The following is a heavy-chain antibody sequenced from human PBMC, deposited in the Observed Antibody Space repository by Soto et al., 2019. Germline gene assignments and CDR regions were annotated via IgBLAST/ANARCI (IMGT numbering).Heavy chain of an antibody. D-gene: IGHD3-16*01. CDR2: IYSGGST. Sequence: EVQLVESGGGLVQPGGSLRLSCAASGFTVSSNYMSWVRQAPGKGLEWVSVIYSGGSTYYADSVKGRFTISRDNSKNTLYLQMNSLRAEDTAVYYCVRDFGGRHPSGYWGQGTLVTVSS. V-gene: IGHV3-66*01. J-gene: IGHJ4*02. CDR3: VRDFGGRHPSGY. CDR1: GFTVSSNY.